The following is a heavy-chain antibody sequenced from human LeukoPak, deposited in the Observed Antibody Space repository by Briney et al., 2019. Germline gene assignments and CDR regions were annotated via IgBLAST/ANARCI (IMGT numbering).Heavy chain of an antibody. CDR1: GGSFTDYF. CDR3: AKGRIAKIVVVHSFHYGMDV. CDR2: INDYTGNT. D-gene: IGHD3-22*01. V-gene: IGHV4-34*01. Sequence: SETLSLTCDVFGGSFTDYFWTWIRQFPGKGLEWIGEINDYTGNTNYNPSLNSRVSISLEKSKNQFSLELRSVTAADTAVYYCAKGRIAKIVVVHSFHYGMDVWGQGTTVTVSS. J-gene: IGHJ6*02.